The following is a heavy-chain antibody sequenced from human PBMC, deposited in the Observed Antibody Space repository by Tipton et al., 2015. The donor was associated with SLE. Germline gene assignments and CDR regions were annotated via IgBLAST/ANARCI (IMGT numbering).Heavy chain of an antibody. D-gene: IGHD3-10*01. CDR3: ARDFGSGFYAFDI. CDR2: INANTGNP. V-gene: IGHV7-4-1*02. Sequence: QLVQSGSELEKPGASVKVSCKASGYTFTNYAMNWVRQAPGQGLEWMGWINANTGNPTYAQGFTGRFVFSLDTSVRTPYLQISSLKPEDTAVYYCARDFGSGFYAFDIWGQGTMVTVSS. CDR1: GYTFTNYA. J-gene: IGHJ3*02.